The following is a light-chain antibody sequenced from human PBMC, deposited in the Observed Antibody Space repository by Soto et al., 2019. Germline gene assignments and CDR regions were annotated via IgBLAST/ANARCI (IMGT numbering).Light chain of an antibody. CDR3: QQSYSTPET. V-gene: IGKV1-39*01. J-gene: IGKJ1*01. Sequence: DIQMTQSPSSLSASVGDRVTITCRASQSISSYLNWYQQKPGKAAKLLIYAASSLQSGVPSRFSGSGSGTDFTLTISSLQPEDFATYYCQQSYSTPETFGQGTKVDTK. CDR2: AAS. CDR1: QSISSY.